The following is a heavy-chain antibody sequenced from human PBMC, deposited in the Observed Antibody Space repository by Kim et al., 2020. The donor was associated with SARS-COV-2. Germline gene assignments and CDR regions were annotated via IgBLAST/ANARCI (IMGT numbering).Heavy chain of an antibody. D-gene: IGHD3-16*01. CDR2: IIPIFGTA. CDR1: GGTFSSYA. V-gene: IGHV1-69*13. Sequence: SVKVSCKASGGTFSSYAISWVRQAPGQGLEWMGGIIPIFGTANYAQKFQGRVTITADESTSTAYMELSSLRSEDTAVYYCARGWEVITFGGVISWSYYGMDVWGQGTTVTVSS. CDR3: ARGWEVITFGGVISWSYYGMDV. J-gene: IGHJ6*02.